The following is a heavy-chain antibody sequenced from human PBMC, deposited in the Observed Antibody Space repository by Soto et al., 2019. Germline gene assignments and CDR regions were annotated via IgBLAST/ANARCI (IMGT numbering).Heavy chain of an antibody. Sequence: GGSLRLSCAASGFTFSNYAMSWVRQAPGKGLEWVSTISSGGGGAYYADSVKGRFTISRDSSKNTLYLQMNSLRAEDTAVYYCARRSSGWYFDYWGQGTLVTVSS. CDR2: ISSGGGGA. V-gene: IGHV3-23*01. CDR1: GFTFSNYA. J-gene: IGHJ4*02. CDR3: ARRSSGWYFDY. D-gene: IGHD6-19*01.